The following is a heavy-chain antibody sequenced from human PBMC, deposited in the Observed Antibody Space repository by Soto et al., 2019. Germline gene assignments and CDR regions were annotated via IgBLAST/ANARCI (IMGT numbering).Heavy chain of an antibody. CDR2: INTDGSST. CDR1: GFTFSSFW. D-gene: IGHD3-10*01. V-gene: IGHV3-74*01. Sequence: EVQLVESGGGLVQPGGSLRLSCAVSGFTFSSFWMHWVRQAPGEGLVWVSRINTDGSSTSYADSVKGRFTISRDNAKNTLYLQMNSLRGEDTAMYYCAKRGVDTFGLSYWGQGTLVRLL. J-gene: IGHJ4*02. CDR3: AKRGVDTFGLSY.